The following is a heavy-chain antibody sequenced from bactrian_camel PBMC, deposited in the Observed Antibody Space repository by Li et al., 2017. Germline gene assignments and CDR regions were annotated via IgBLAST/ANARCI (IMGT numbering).Heavy chain of an antibody. J-gene: IGHJ6*01. CDR3: AASASVGGCINAADFRY. V-gene: IGHV3S1*01. CDR1: VYTSGFWC. Sequence: QLVESGGRSVQAGGSLRLSCQSNVYTSGFWCMGWFRHGRGNQGEGVATIYPSTGSTYYRDSVKGRFTISQDNAKNTLYLQMNSLKPEDTAMYYCAASASVGGCINAADFRYWGQGTQVTVS. CDR2: IYPSTGST. D-gene: IGHD7*01.